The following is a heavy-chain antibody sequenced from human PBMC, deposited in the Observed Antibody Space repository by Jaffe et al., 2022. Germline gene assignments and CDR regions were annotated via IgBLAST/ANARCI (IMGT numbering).Heavy chain of an antibody. CDR2: ISDSGATT. V-gene: IGHV3-23*01. CDR3: AKAGYGNYPDY. CDR1: RFIFNVYA. Sequence: EVQLLESGGGLVQPGGSLRLSCVASRFIFNVYAMTWVRQAPGKGLEWVSIISDSGATTFYADSVKGRFTISRDNSKNTLYLQMSGLRADDTAVYYCAKAGYGNYPDYWGQGTLVTVSS. D-gene: IGHD4-17*01. J-gene: IGHJ4*02.